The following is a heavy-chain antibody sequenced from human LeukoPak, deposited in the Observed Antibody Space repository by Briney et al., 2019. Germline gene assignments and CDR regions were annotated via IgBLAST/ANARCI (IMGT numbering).Heavy chain of an antibody. J-gene: IGHJ4*02. Sequence: ASVKVSCKASGYTFTSYGISWARQAPGQGLEWMGWISAYNGNTNYAQKLQGRVTMTTDTSTSTAYMELRSLRSDDTAVYYCAREGNYYGSGDFDYWGQGTLVTVSS. CDR2: ISAYNGNT. CDR3: AREGNYYGSGDFDY. D-gene: IGHD3-10*01. V-gene: IGHV1-18*01. CDR1: GYTFTSYG.